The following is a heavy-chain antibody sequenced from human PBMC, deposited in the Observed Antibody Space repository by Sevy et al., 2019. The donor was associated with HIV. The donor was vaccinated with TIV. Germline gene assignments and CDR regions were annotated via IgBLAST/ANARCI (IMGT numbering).Heavy chain of an antibody. D-gene: IGHD1-26*01. CDR1: GFTFSHYW. V-gene: IGHV3-7*03. J-gene: IGHJ6*02. Sequence: GGSLRLSCAASGFTFSHYWMTWVRQAPGKGPEWVANIKGDGSEKYYVYSVRGRFTISRDKAKNSLYLQMNSLRGEDTALYYCARDCNSATCLWGLDVWGQGTMVTVSS. CDR3: ARDCNSATCLWGLDV. CDR2: IKGDGSEK.